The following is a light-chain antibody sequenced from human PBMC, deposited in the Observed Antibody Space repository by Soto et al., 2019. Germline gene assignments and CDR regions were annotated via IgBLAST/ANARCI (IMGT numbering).Light chain of an antibody. CDR3: CSYAGSSTYV. Sequence: ALTQPASVTGSPGQSITISCTGTRSDVGSFHLVSWYQQHPGKAPKLMIYEASKRPSGVSDRFSGSKSGTTASLTISGLQAEDEADYYCCSYAGSSTYVFGTGTKVTVL. V-gene: IGLV2-23*01. CDR1: RSDVGSFHL. J-gene: IGLJ1*01. CDR2: EAS.